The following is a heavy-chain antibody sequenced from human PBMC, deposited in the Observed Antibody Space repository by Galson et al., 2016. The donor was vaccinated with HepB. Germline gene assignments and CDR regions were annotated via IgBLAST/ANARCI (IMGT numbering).Heavy chain of an antibody. CDR3: ARDPALNGLLYRYYYYFGMDV. D-gene: IGHD2-2*02. V-gene: IGHV1-69*13. CDR2: IIPIFGTA. J-gene: IGHJ6*02. Sequence: SVKVSCKASGGTFSSYAISWVRQAPGQGLEWMGGIIPIFGTANYAQKFQGRVTITADESTSTAYMELSSLRSEDTAVYYCARDPALNGLLYRYYYYFGMDVWGQGTTVTVSS. CDR1: GGTFSSYA.